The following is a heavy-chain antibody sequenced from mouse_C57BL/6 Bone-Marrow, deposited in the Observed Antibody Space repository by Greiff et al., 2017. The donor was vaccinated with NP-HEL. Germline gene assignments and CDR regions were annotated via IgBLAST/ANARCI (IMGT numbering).Heavy chain of an antibody. V-gene: IGHV1-64*01. CDR3: ARGGYYGNYGGFAY. J-gene: IGHJ3*01. D-gene: IGHD2-1*01. CDR2: IHPNSGST. CDR1: GYTFTSYW. Sequence: QVQLQQPGAELVKPGASVKLSCKASGYTFTSYWMHWVKQRPGQGLEWIGMIHPNSGSTNYNEKFKSKATLTVDKSSSTAYMQLSSLTSEDSAVYYCARGGYYGNYGGFAYWGQGTLVTVSA.